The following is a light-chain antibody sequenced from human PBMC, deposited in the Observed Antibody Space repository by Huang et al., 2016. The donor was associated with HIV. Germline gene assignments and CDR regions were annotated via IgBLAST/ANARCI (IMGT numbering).Light chain of an antibody. CDR1: QSVNNNS. Sequence: EILLTQSPDTLSLSPGERATLSCRASQSVNNNSLALYQPKPGQAPRLLIYRASTRATGVPDRFSGSWYGTAFTLTISRLEPDDFAVYYCQQFGSSPPYSFGQGTKLEIK. CDR3: QQFGSSPPYS. CDR2: RAS. J-gene: IGKJ2*03. V-gene: IGKV3-20*01.